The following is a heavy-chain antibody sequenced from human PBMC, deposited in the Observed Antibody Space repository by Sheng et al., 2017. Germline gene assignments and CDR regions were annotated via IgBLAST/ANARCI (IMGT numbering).Heavy chain of an antibody. D-gene: IGHD1-26*01. V-gene: IGHV4-38-2*01. J-gene: IGHJ3*02. CDR3: ARKSGSYAIDDAFDI. CDR2: IYHSGST. Sequence: QVQLQESGPGLVKPSETLSLTCAVSGYSISSGYYWGWIRQPPGKGLEWIGSIYHSGSTYYNPSLKSRVTISVDTSKNQFSLKLSSVTAADTAVYYCARKSGSYAIDDAFDISGPRDNGHRLF. CDR1: GYSISSGYY.